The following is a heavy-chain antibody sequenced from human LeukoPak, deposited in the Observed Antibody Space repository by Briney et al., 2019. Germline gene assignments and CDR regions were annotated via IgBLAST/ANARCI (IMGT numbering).Heavy chain of an antibody. D-gene: IGHD6-13*01. V-gene: IGHV3-23*01. CDR2: ISGSGDTT. J-gene: IGHJ5*02. CDR1: GFTSSNNA. Sequence: PGGSLRLSCAASGFTSSNNAMSWVRQAPGKGLEWVSGISGSGDTTYYADSVKGRFTISRDNSKNMLYLQMNSLRDEDTAVYYCAEDKSSAAYSLDVWGQGTLVTVSS. CDR3: AEDKSSAAYSLDV.